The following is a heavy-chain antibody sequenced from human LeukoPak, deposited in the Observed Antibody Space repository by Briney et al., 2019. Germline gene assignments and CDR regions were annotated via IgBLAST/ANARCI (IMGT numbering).Heavy chain of an antibody. CDR2: INHSGST. D-gene: IGHD3-16*01. J-gene: IGHJ4*02. CDR3: ARATPVGGVRFDY. CDR1: GGSFSGYY. Sequence: SETLSLTCAVYGGSFSGYYWSWIRQPPGKGLEWIGEINHSGSTNYNPSLKSRVTISVDTSKNQFSLKLSSVTAADTAGYYCARATPVGGVRFDYWGQGTLVTVSS. V-gene: IGHV4-34*01.